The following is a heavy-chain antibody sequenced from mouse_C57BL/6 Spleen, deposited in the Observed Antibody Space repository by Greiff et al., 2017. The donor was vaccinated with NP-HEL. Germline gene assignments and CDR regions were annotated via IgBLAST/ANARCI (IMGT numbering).Heavy chain of an antibody. CDR2: IDPSDSET. J-gene: IGHJ2*01. V-gene: IGHV1-52*01. CDR3: ALMVTTVGFDY. D-gene: IGHD2-2*01. CDR1: GYTFTSYW. Sequence: VQLQQPGAELVRPGSSVKLSCKASGYTFTSYWMHWVKQRPIQGLEWIGNIDPSDSETHYNQKFKDKATLTVDKSSSTAYMQLSSLTSEDSAVYYCALMVTTVGFDYWGQGTTLTVSS.